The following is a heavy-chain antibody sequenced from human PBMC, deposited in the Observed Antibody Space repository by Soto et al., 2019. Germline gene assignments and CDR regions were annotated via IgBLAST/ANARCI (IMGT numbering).Heavy chain of an antibody. CDR1: GFTFSSYA. CDR2: ISGSGGST. J-gene: IGHJ4*02. V-gene: IGHV3-23*01. Sequence: EVQLLESGGGLVQPGGSLRLSCAASGFTFSSYAMSWVRQAPGKGLEWVSAISGSGGSTYYADSVKGRFTISRDNSKNTLYLQMNSLRAEDTAVYYCAKDRWGRGVGCSSTSCYNTVVVAATPLYWGQGTLVTVSS. D-gene: IGHD2-2*02. CDR3: AKDRWGRGVGCSSTSCYNTVVVAATPLY.